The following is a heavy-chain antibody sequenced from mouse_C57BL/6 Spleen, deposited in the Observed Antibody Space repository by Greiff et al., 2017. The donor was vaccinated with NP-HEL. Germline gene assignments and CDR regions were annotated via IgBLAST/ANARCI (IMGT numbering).Heavy chain of an antibody. CDR1: GFTFSSYA. Sequence: EVQRVESGGGLVKPGGSLKLSCAASGFTFSSYAMSWVRQTPEKRLEWVTTISDDGSYTYYPGNVKGRFTISRDNAKNNLYLQMSHPKSEDTAMYYCARGGFAYWGQGTLVTVSA. J-gene: IGHJ3*01. V-gene: IGHV5-4*01. CDR3: ARGGFAY. CDR2: ISDDGSYT.